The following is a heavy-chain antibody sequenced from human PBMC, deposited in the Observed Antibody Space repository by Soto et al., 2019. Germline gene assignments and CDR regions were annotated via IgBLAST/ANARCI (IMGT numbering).Heavy chain of an antibody. Sequence: GASVKVSCKASGGTFSSYAISWVRQAPGQGLEWMGGIIPIFGTANYAQKFQGRVTITADESTSTAYMELSSLRSEDTAVYYCARDLGYDSSGYYYAIYWGQGTLVTGSA. V-gene: IGHV1-69*13. CDR1: GGTFSSYA. D-gene: IGHD3-22*01. CDR2: IIPIFGTA. CDR3: ARDLGYDSSGYYYAIY. J-gene: IGHJ4*02.